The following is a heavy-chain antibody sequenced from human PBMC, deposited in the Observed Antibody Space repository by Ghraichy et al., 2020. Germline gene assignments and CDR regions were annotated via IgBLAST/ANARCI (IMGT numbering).Heavy chain of an antibody. Sequence: GESLNISCTASGFTFTNFAMSWVRQAPGKGPEWVSSIHGGSAGRFYTDSVKGRFVVSRDDSKNTLYLELRSLRVDDTAIYFCVKDSVESNGVFDAFDIWGRGTMVIVSS. CDR3: VKDSVESNGVFDAFDI. J-gene: IGHJ3*02. CDR2: IHGGSAGR. CDR1: GFTFTNFA. D-gene: IGHD3-10*01. V-gene: IGHV3-23*01.